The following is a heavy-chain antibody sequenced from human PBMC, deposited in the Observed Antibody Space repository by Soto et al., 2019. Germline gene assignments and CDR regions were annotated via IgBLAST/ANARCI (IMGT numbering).Heavy chain of an antibody. D-gene: IGHD5-18*01. Sequence: SETLSLTCTVSGGSISSSSYYWGWIRQPPGKGLEWIGSIYYSGSTYYNPSLKSRVTISVDTSKNQFSLKLSSVTAADTAVYYCASTAMAPSFHFDYWGQGTLVTVSS. V-gene: IGHV4-39*07. J-gene: IGHJ4*02. CDR3: ASTAMAPSFHFDY. CDR1: GGSISSSSYY. CDR2: IYYSGST.